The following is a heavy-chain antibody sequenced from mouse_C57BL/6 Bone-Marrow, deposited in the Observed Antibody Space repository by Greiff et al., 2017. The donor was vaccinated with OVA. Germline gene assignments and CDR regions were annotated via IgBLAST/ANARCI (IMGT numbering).Heavy chain of an antibody. CDR3: ARKEVILPLDYFDY. Sequence: VKVVESGAELMKPGASVKLSCKATGYTFTGYWIEWVKQRPGHGLEWIGEILPGSGSTNYNEKFKGKATFTADTSSNTAYMQLSSLTTEDSAIDYCARKEVILPLDYFDYWGQGTTLTVSS. J-gene: IGHJ2*01. D-gene: IGHD1-2*01. CDR1: GYTFTGYW. V-gene: IGHV1-9*01. CDR2: ILPGSGST.